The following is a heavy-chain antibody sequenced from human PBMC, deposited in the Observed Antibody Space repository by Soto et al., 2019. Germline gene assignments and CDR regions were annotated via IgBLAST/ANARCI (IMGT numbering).Heavy chain of an antibody. J-gene: IGHJ6*03. D-gene: IGHD6-6*01. CDR3: ARVLAPGSSGYSYYYMDV. CDR1: GFTFSSYW. Sequence: GGSLRLSCAASGFTFSSYWMSWVRQAPGKGLEWVANIKQDGSEKYYVDSVKGRFTISRDNAKNSLYLQMNSLRAEDTAVYYCARVLAPGSSGYSYYYMDVWGKGTTVTVSS. V-gene: IGHV3-7*01. CDR2: IKQDGSEK.